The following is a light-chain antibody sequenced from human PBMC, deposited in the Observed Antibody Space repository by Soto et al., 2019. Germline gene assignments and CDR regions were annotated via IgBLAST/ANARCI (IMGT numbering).Light chain of an antibody. CDR2: LAS. J-gene: IGKJ1*01. Sequence: IQVTQSPSSLSASVGDRVTITCRASQSISTYLNWYRQKPGKAPELLIFLASTLQTGVPSRFSGSGSGTDFSLTISSLQPEDFATYYCQQSYSSPPTFGQGTKVEIK. CDR1: QSISTY. V-gene: IGKV1-39*01. CDR3: QQSYSSPPT.